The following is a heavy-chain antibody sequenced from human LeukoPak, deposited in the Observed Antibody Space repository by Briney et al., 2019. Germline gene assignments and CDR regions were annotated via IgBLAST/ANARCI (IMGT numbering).Heavy chain of an antibody. CDR2: ISGSDDST. D-gene: IGHD3-10*01. J-gene: IGHJ4*02. Sequence: GGTLRLSCAASGFTISTYGMNWVRQAPGKGLEWVSTISGSDDSTYYAGSVKGRFTISRDNSKNMLYLHMNSLRAEDTAVYYCAKDVTDYYGSGSYYNAALDYWGQGTLVTVSS. CDR3: AKDVTDYYGSGSYYNAALDY. CDR1: GFTISTYG. V-gene: IGHV3-23*01.